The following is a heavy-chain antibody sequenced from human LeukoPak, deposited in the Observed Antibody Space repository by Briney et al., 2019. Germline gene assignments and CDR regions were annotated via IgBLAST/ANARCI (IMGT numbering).Heavy chain of an antibody. CDR1: GYTFTSYG. CDR3: AIRRSGYSSGLGIDY. Sequence: ASVKVSCKASGYTFTSYGITWVRQAPGQGLEWMGWISTYEGTTNYAQKFQGRVTMTTDTSTSTAYMELRSLRSDDTAVYYCAIRRSGYSSGLGIDYWGEGTLVRVSS. CDR2: ISTYEGTT. J-gene: IGHJ4*02. D-gene: IGHD6-19*01. V-gene: IGHV1-18*01.